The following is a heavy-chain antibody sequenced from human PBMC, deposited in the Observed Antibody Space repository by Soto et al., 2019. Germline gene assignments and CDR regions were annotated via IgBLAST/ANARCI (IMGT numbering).Heavy chain of an antibody. CDR1: GGSISSYY. V-gene: IGHV4-59*01. Sequence: SQTLSLTCTVSGGSISSYYWSWIRQPPGKGLEWIGYIYYSGSTNYNPSLKSRVTISVDTSKNQFSLKLSSVTAADTAVYYCARGALTYYDFWSGYFGYFDYLGQGNLVTGS. CDR3: ARGALTYYDFWSGYFGYFDY. J-gene: IGHJ4*02. D-gene: IGHD3-3*01. CDR2: IYYSGST.